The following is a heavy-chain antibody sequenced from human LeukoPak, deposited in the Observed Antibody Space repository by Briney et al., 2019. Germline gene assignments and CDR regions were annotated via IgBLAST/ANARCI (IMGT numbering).Heavy chain of an antibody. CDR1: GGSISSSSYD. CDR2: IYYSGST. V-gene: IGHV4-39*07. D-gene: IGHD4-17*01. CDR3: AREGSTVTTDGSFQH. Sequence: SETLSLTCTVSGGSISSSSYDSGWIRQPPGKGLEWIGSIYYSGSTYYNPSLKSRVTISVDTSKSQFSMKLSSVTAADTAVYYCAREGSTVTTDGSFQHWGQGTLVTVSP. J-gene: IGHJ1*01.